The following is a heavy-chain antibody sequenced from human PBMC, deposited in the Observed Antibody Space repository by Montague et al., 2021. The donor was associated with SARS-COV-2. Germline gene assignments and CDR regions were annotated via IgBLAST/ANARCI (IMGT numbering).Heavy chain of an antibody. J-gene: IGHJ6*02. CDR2: XDWDDDK. D-gene: IGHD3-9*01. Sequence: PALVKPTQTLTLTCTFSGFSLSTSGMCVSWIRQPPGKALEWLALXDWDDDKYYSTSLKTRLTISKDTSKNRVVLTMTNMDPVDTATYYCARISYDILTGYYYGMDVWGQGTTVTVSS. CDR1: GFSLSTSGMC. CDR3: ARISYDILTGYYYGMDV. V-gene: IGHV2-70*01.